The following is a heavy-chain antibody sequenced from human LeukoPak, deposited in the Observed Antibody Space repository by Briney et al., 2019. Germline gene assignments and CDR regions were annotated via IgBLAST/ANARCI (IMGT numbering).Heavy chain of an antibody. V-gene: IGHV1-2*04. D-gene: IGHD6-19*01. CDR2: INPNSGGT. CDR3: ARDRGGGDSRGCYNWFDP. CDR1: GYTFTGYY. J-gene: IGHJ5*02. Sequence: ASVKVSCKASGYTFTGYYMHWVRQAPGQGLGWMGWINPNSGGTNYAQKFQGWVTMTRDTSISTAYMELSRLRSDDTAVYYCARDRGGGDSRGCYNWFDPWGQEPLVTVSS.